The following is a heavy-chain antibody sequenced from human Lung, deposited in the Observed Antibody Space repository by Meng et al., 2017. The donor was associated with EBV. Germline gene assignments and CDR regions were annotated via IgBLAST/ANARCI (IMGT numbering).Heavy chain of an antibody. J-gene: IGHJ4*02. Sequence: QVPLQDSGPGLVKPSQNLSLPCTVSGGPISSGGYYWSWIRQPPGKGLEWIGYIYYSGSTYYNPSLKSRVTISVDTSKNQFSLKLSSVTAADTAVYYCAREWCSGGSCYPDYWGQGTLVTVSS. CDR2: IYYSGST. D-gene: IGHD2-15*01. V-gene: IGHV4-30-4*01. CDR3: AREWCSGGSCYPDY. CDR1: GGPISSGGYY.